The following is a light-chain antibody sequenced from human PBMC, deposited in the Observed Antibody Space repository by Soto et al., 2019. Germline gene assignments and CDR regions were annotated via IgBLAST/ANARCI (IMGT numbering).Light chain of an antibody. J-gene: IGLJ2*01. Sequence: QSVLTQPPSASGTPGQRVTISCSGSSSNIGSNTVNWYQQLPGTAPKLLIYSNNQRPSGVPDRFSGSTSGTSASLAISGLPAEDEDDYYCEAWDDSLNGVVFGGGTKLTVL. CDR2: SNN. V-gene: IGLV1-44*01. CDR1: SSNIGSNT. CDR3: EAWDDSLNGVV.